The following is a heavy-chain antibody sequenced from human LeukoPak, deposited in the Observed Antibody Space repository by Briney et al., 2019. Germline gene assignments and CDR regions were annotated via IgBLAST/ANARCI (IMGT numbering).Heavy chain of an antibody. CDR3: ARSPAAATYYFDY. D-gene: IGHD6-13*01. CDR1: GFTFSSYW. V-gene: IGHV3-7*01. CDR2: IKQDGSEK. J-gene: IGHJ4*02. Sequence: GGSLRLSCAASGFTFSSYWMSWVRQAPGKGLEWVANIKQDGSEKYYVDSVKGRFTISRDNAKNSLYLQMNSLRAEDTAVYYCARSPAAATYYFDYWGQGTLVTVSS.